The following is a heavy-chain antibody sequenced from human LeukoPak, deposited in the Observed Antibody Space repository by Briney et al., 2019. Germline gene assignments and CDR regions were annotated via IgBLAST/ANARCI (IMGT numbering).Heavy chain of an antibody. V-gene: IGHV4-61*02. CDR3: ARDEGYYYDSSGYYYVPRYFDL. CDR1: GGSISSGSYY. J-gene: IGHJ2*01. Sequence: SETLSLTCTVSGGSISSGSYYWSWIRQPAGKGLEWIGRIYTSGSTNYNPSLKNRVTISVDTSKNQFSLKLSSVTAADTAVYYCARDEGYYYDSSGYYYVPRYFDLWGRGTLVTVSS. D-gene: IGHD3-22*01. CDR2: IYTSGST.